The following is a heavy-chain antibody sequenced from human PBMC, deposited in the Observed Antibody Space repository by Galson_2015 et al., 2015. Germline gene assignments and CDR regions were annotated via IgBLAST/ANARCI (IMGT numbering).Heavy chain of an antibody. J-gene: IGHJ6*03. Sequence: SLRLSCAASGFTFSSYAMSWVRQAPGKGLEWVSAISGSGGSTYYADSVKGRFTISRENAKNSLYLQMNSLRAGDTAVYYCARSCSSTSCPLGYYMDVWGKGTTVTVSS. V-gene: IGHV3-23*01. CDR1: GFTFSSYA. CDR3: ARSCSSTSCPLGYYMDV. CDR2: ISGSGGST. D-gene: IGHD2-2*01.